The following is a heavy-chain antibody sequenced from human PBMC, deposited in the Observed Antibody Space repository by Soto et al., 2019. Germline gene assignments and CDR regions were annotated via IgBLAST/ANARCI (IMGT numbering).Heavy chain of an antibody. D-gene: IGHD2-2*01. J-gene: IGHJ4*02. Sequence: SETLSLTCTVSGGSISSSSYYWGWIRQPPGKGLEWIGSISSGGSAYYNPSLKSRVTISVDTSKNQFSLKLRSVTAADTAVYYCARQLEYCISTSCFSTDWGQGTLVTVSS. V-gene: IGHV4-39*01. CDR2: ISSGGSA. CDR3: ARQLEYCISTSCFSTD. CDR1: GGSISSSSYY.